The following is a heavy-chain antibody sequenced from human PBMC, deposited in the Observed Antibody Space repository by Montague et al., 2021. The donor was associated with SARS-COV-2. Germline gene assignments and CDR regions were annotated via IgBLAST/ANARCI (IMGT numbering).Heavy chain of an antibody. CDR3: ARGVLRYFDWTSPFDY. CDR1: GGSISSGSYY. D-gene: IGHD3-9*01. CDR2: IYTSGST. Sequence: TLSLTCTVSGGSISSGSYYWSWIRQPAGKGLEWIGRIYTSGSTNYNPSLKSRFTISVDTSKNQFSLKLSSVTAADTAVYYCARGVLRYFDWTSPFDYWGQGTLVTVSS. V-gene: IGHV4-61*02. J-gene: IGHJ4*02.